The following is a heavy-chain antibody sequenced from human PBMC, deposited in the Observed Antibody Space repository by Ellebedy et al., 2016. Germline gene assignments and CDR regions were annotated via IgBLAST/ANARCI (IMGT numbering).Heavy chain of an antibody. Sequence: GESLKISXKGSGYSFTSYWISWVRQMPGKGLEWMGRIDPSDSYTNYSPSFQGHVTISADKSISTAYLQWSSLKASDTAMYYCARQLAHYYYYGMDVWGQGTTVTASS. CDR3: ARQLAHYYYYGMDV. CDR1: GYSFTSYW. D-gene: IGHD1-1*01. J-gene: IGHJ6*02. V-gene: IGHV5-10-1*01. CDR2: IDPSDSYT.